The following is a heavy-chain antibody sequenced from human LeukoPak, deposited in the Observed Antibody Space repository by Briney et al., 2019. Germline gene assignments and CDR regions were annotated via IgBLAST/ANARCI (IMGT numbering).Heavy chain of an antibody. D-gene: IGHD1-7*01. J-gene: IGHJ4*02. CDR3: ARETRDSNWNSVAYLDH. Sequence: SVKVSCKASGGTFSSNSITWVRQAPGQGLEWLGRFIPILNTTNYAQDFQGRVTLTADKSTSTAYMELMSLGSEDTAVYYCARETRDSNWNSVAYLDHWGQGTLVTVSS. CDR2: FIPILNTT. V-gene: IGHV1-69*08. CDR1: GGTFSSNS.